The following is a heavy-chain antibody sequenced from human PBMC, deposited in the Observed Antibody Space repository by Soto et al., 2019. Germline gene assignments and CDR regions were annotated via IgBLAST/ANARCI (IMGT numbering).Heavy chain of an antibody. CDR2: INAGNGNT. CDR3: ARDPKEITMVRYFDY. V-gene: IGHV1-3*01. Sequence: ASVKVSCKASGYTFTSYAMHWVRQAPGQRLEWMGWINAGNGNTKYSQKFQGRVTITRDTSASTAYMELSSLRSEDTAVYYCARDPKEITMVRYFDYWGQGTLVTVSS. D-gene: IGHD3-10*01. J-gene: IGHJ4*02. CDR1: GYTFTSYA.